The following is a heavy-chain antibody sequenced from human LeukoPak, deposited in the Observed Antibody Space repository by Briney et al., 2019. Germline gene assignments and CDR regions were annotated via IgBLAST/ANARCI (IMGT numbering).Heavy chain of an antibody. V-gene: IGHV4-4*02. Sequence: NPSGTLSLTCAVSGGSISISNWWSWVRQPPGKRLEWIGEIYHDGSTNYNPSLKSRVTISVDTSKNQFSLKLSSVTAADTAVYYCAREAAADTCDYHYYMDVWGRGTTVTVS. CDR2: IYHDGST. CDR1: GGSISISNW. J-gene: IGHJ6*03. CDR3: AREAAADTCDYHYYMDV. D-gene: IGHD6-13*01.